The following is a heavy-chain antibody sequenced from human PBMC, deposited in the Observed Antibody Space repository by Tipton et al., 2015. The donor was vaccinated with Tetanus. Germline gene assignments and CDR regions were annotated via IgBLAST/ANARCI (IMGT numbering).Heavy chain of an antibody. V-gene: IGHV1-8*01. Sequence: QVQLVQSGPEVKKPGASVKVSCKASGYTFTSYDINWVRQATGQGLERMGWMNPNSGNTGYAQKFQGRVTMTRNTSISTAYMELSSLRSDDSAVYYCARLASRAHLYSSSWYHRYFDLWGRGTLVTVSS. J-gene: IGHJ2*01. CDR1: GYTFTSYD. CDR2: MNPNSGNT. CDR3: ARLASRAHLYSSSWYHRYFDL. D-gene: IGHD6-13*01.